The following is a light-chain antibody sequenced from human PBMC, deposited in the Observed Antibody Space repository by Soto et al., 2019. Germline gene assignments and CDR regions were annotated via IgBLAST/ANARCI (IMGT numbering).Light chain of an antibody. CDR3: QLYGGSQWT. CDR1: QSISSSY. CDR2: GAS. J-gene: IGKJ1*01. Sequence: EIVLTQSPGTLSLSPGERATLSCRASQSISSSYLAWYQQKSGQAPRLLIYGASSRATGIPDRFSGSGSGTDFNLTISRLEPEDFAVYYCQLYGGSQWTFGQGTKVDNK. V-gene: IGKV3-20*01.